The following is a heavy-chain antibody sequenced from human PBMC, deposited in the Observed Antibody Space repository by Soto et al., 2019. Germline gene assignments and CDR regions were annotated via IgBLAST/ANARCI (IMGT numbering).Heavy chain of an antibody. CDR3: AKEFSSSWYVYYFDN. CDR2: ISGSGGST. CDR1: GFTFSSYA. Sequence: GGSLRLSCAASGFTFSSYAMSWVRQAPGKGLEWVSGISGSGGSTYYADSVKGRFTISRDKSKNTLYLQMNSLRAEDTAVYYCAKEFSSSWYVYYFDNWGQGTLVTVSS. J-gene: IGHJ4*02. D-gene: IGHD6-13*01. V-gene: IGHV3-23*01.